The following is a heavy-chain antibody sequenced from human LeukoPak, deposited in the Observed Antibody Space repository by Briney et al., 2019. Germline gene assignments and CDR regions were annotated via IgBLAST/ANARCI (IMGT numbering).Heavy chain of an antibody. J-gene: IGHJ4*02. V-gene: IGHV3-48*01. CDR1: GFTFSSYS. CDR2: ISSSSSTI. D-gene: IGHD3-10*01. Sequence: PGGSLRLSCAASGFTFSSYSMNWVRQAPGKGLEWVSYISSSSSTIYYADSVKGRFTISRDNSKNTLYLQMNSLRAEDTAVYYCAKMGITMVRGLDYWGQGTLVTVSS. CDR3: AKMGITMVRGLDY.